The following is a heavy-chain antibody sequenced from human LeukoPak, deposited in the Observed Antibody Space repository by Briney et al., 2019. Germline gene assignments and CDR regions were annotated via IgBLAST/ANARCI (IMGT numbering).Heavy chain of an antibody. V-gene: IGHV4-39*01. CDR2: IYYSGST. CDR1: GGSISSSSYY. J-gene: IGHJ3*02. CDR3: ATRRITMVRGVITNDAFDI. D-gene: IGHD3-10*01. Sequence: PSETLSLTCTVSGGSISSSSYYWGWIRQPPGKGLEWIGSIYYSGSTYYNPSLKSRVTISVDTSKNQFSLKLSSVTAADTAVYYCATRRITMVRGVITNDAFDIWGQGTMVTVSS.